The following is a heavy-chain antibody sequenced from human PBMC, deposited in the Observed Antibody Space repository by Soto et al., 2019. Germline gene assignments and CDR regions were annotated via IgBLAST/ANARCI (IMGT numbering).Heavy chain of an antibody. CDR3: ARYKSNYYYGMDV. Sequence: SETLSLTCTVAGASIDNGDHYWCWIRQAPGKGLEWIGTIYYGGSTYYNPSLKSRVTISVDTSKNQFSLKLSSVTAADTAVYYCARYKSNYYYGMDVWGQGTTVT. D-gene: IGHD1-20*01. CDR1: GASIDNGDHY. CDR2: IYYGGST. V-gene: IGHV4-39*07. J-gene: IGHJ6*02.